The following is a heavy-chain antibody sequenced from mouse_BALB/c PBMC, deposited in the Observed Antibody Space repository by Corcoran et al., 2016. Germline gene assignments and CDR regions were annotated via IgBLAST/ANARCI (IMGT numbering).Heavy chain of an antibody. CDR1: GFTFSSYA. Sequence: EVKLVESGGGLVKPGGSLKLSCAASGFTFSSYAMSWVRQTLEKRLEWVASISSGGSTYYPDSVKGRFTISRDNARNILYLQMSSLRSEDTAMYYCARGYDGYYYAMDYWGQGTSVTVSS. V-gene: IGHV5-6-5*01. J-gene: IGHJ4*01. CDR3: ARGYDGYYYAMDY. CDR2: ISSGGST. D-gene: IGHD2-3*01.